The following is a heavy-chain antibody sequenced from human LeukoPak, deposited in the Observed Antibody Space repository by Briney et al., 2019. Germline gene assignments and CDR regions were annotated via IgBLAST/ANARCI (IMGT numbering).Heavy chain of an antibody. CDR2: INHSGST. CDR1: GGSFSGYY. Sequence: YPSETLSLTCAVYGGSFSGYYWSWIRQPPGKGLEWIGEINHSGSTNYNPSLKSRVTISVDTSKNQFSLKLSSVTAADTAVYYCARERDYYDSSGYHNYFDYWGQGTLVTVSS. V-gene: IGHV4-34*01. J-gene: IGHJ4*02. D-gene: IGHD3-22*01. CDR3: ARERDYYDSSGYHNYFDY.